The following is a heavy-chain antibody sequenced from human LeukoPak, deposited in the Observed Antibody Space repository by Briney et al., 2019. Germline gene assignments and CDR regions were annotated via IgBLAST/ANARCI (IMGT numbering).Heavy chain of an antibody. J-gene: IGHJ4*02. CDR3: ATLGSHTYYYGSGSYHSPFDY. D-gene: IGHD3-10*01. CDR1: VGTFSSYA. CDR2: IIPIFGTA. Sequence: SVKVSCKASVGTFSSYAISWVRQAPGQGLEWMGGIIPIFGTANYAQKFQGRVTITADESTSTAYMELSSLRSEDTAVYYCATLGSHTYYYGSGSYHSPFDYWGQGTLVTVSS. V-gene: IGHV1-69*01.